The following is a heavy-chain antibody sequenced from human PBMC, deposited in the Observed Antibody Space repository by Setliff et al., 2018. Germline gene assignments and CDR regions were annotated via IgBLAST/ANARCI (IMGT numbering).Heavy chain of an antibody. J-gene: IGHJ5*02. CDR2: VDPDDGET. CDR3: APGFFYGSQRSA. Sequence: GASVKVSCKVSGYTFTNYSIHWVRQAPGKGLEWMGFVDPDDGETVYAEEFQGRVAMAADTSTDTAYLQLSGLRSEDTAVYYCAPGFFYGSQRSAWGQGTLVTVSS. V-gene: IGHV1-69-2*01. CDR1: GYTFTNYS. D-gene: IGHD3-10*01.